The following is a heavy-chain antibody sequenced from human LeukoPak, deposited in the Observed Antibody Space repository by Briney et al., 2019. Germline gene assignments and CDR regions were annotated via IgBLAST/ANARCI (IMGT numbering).Heavy chain of an antibody. V-gene: IGHV1-8*01. CDR3: ARKRVGTSWLDP. D-gene: IGHD6-13*01. CDR1: GYTFTSYD. Sequence: ASVKVSCKASGYTFTSYDINWVRQATGQGLEWMGWMNPNSGNTGYAQKFQGRVTMTRNTSISTAYMELSSLRSEDTAVYYCARKRVGTSWLDPWGQGTLVTVSS. CDR2: MNPNSGNT. J-gene: IGHJ5*02.